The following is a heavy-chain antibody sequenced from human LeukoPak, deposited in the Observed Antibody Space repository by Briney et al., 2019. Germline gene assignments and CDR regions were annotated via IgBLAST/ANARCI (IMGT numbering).Heavy chain of an antibody. V-gene: IGHV3-23*01. CDR3: AKDMVRRPPIIMITLGGVYNRQLDY. Sequence: GGSLRLSCAASGFTFSSYAMSWVRQAPGKGLEWVSAISGSGGSTYYADSVKGRFTISRDNSKNTLYLQMNSLRAEDTAVYYCAKDMVRRPPIIMITLGGVYNRQLDYWGQGPLETVSS. D-gene: IGHD3-16*01. J-gene: IGHJ4*02. CDR2: ISGSGGST. CDR1: GFTFSSYA.